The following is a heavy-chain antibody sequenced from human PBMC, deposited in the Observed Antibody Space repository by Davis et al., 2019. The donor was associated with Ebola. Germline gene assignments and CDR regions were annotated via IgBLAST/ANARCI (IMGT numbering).Heavy chain of an antibody. D-gene: IGHD4-11*01. Sequence: GESLKIPCAASGFLFSDYSMNWVRQAPGKGLEWVTYITKSSDAIHYADSVKGRFTVSRDNAKNSLFLQMNSLRDEDSAVYYCARDYIFAFDPWGQGTQVTVSS. CDR1: GFLFSDYS. CDR3: ARDYIFAFDP. J-gene: IGHJ5*02. V-gene: IGHV3-48*02. CDR2: ITKSSDAI.